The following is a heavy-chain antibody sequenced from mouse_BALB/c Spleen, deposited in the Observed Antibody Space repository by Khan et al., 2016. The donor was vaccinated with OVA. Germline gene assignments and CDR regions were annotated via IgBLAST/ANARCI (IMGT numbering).Heavy chain of an antibody. CDR2: INPSNGDT. J-gene: IGHJ3*01. Sequence: QVQLQQPGAELVKPGASVKLSCKASGYTFTSYYIHWVKQRPGQGLEWIGGINPSNGDTYFNEKFESKATLTVDTSSSTAFMQVSSLTSEDSAVYYCTRAGWAAFAYWGQGTLVTVSA. D-gene: IGHD1-1*02. CDR3: TRAGWAAFAY. CDR1: GYTFTSYY. V-gene: IGHV1S81*02.